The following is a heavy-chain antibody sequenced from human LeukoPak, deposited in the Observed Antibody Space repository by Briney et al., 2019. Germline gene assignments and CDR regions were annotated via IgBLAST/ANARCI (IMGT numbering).Heavy chain of an antibody. CDR1: GFTFSSYW. D-gene: IGHD6-19*01. CDR2: ISSSSYI. Sequence: PGGSLRLSCAASGFTFSSYWMHWVRQAPGKGLEWVSSISSSSYIYYADSVKGRFTISRDNAKNSLYLQMDSLRAEDTAVYYCARFGTYSSGWYGAFDIWGQGTMVTVSS. J-gene: IGHJ3*02. CDR3: ARFGTYSSGWYGAFDI. V-gene: IGHV3-21*01.